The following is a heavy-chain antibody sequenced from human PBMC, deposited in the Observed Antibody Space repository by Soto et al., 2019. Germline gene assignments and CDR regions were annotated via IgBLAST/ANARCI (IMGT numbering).Heavy chain of an antibody. D-gene: IGHD6-13*01. CDR3: ARDLGAAAGTNWFDP. J-gene: IGHJ5*02. V-gene: IGHV4-30-4*01. CDR1: GVSISSGDYY. CDR2: IYYSENT. Sequence: SETLSLTCTVSGVSISSGDYYWSWIRQTPGKGLEWIGYIYYSENTYYNPSLKSRVAISGDTSKNQFSLRLSSVTAADTAVYYCARDLGAAAGTNWFDPWGQGTLVTVSS.